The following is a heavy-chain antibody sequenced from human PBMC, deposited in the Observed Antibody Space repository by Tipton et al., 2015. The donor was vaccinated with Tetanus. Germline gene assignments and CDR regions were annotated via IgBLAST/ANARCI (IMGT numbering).Heavy chain of an antibody. CDR2: IYYSGST. Sequence: TLSLTCGVFGDYLSDYYWTWVRQPPGKGLESIGYIYYSGSTYYNPSLKSRVTISVDTSKNQFSLRLSSVTAADTAVYYCARDHGITWGGMGYYYGMDVRGQGTTVTVSS. J-gene: IGHJ6*02. V-gene: IGHV4-30-4*08. D-gene: IGHD3-16*01. CDR3: ARDHGITWGGMGYYYGMDV. CDR1: GDYLSDYY.